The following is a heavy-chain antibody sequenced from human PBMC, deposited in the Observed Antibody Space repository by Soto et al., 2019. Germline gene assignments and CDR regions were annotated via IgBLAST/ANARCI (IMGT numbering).Heavy chain of an antibody. CDR3: ARYCISTSCYAFQNWFDP. CDR2: IIPIFGTA. CDR1: GGTFSSYA. V-gene: IGHV1-69*13. J-gene: IGHJ5*02. D-gene: IGHD2-2*01. Sequence: SVKVSCTASGGTFSSYAISWVRQAPGQGLEWMGGIIPIFGTANYAQKFQGRVTITADESTSTAYMELSSLRSEDTAVYYCARYCISTSCYAFQNWFDPWGQGTLVTVSS.